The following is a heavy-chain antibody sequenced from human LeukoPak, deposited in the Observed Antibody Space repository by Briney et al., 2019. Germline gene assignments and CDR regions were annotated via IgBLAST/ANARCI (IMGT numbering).Heavy chain of an antibody. V-gene: IGHV1-18*01. CDR1: GYTFTSYG. Sequence: ASVKVYCKASGYTFTSYGISWVRQAPGQGLEWMGWISAYNGNTNYAQKLQGRVTMTTDTSTSTAYMELRSLRSDDTAVYYCARGPYYYDSSGYYYSIDYWGQGTLVTVSS. CDR3: ARGPYYYDSSGYYYSIDY. D-gene: IGHD3-22*01. CDR2: ISAYNGNT. J-gene: IGHJ4*02.